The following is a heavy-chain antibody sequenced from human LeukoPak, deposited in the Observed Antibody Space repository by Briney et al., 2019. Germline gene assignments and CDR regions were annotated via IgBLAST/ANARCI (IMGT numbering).Heavy chain of an antibody. J-gene: IGHJ4*02. D-gene: IGHD6-13*01. V-gene: IGHV5-51*01. CDR2: IYPDDSDT. CDR3: ARPGAAAGTSIDY. CDR1: TDIFSNYW. Sequence: GDSLKISCKGSTDIFSNYWIGWVRQLPGKGLEWLGIIYPDDSDTGYSPTFQGQVTFSVDESISTAYLQWSRLKASDTGMYYCARPGAAAGTSIDYWGQGTLVTVSS.